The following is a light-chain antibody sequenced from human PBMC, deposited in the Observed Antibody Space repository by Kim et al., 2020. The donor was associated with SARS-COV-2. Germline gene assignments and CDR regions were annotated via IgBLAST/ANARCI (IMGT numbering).Light chain of an antibody. V-gene: IGLV3-25*03. CDR3: QSADSSNWV. CDR1: ALPKQY. Sequence: SYELTQPPSVLVSPGQTARITCSGDALPKQYAYWYQQKPGQAPVLVIYKDSERPSWIPERFSGSSSGTTVTLTISGVQAEDEADYYCQSADSSNWVFGGGTQLTVL. J-gene: IGLJ3*02. CDR2: KDS.